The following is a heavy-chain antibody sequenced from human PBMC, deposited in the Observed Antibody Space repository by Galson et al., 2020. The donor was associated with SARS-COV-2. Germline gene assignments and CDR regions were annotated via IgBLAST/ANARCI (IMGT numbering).Heavy chain of an antibody. V-gene: IGHV6-1*01. D-gene: IGHD2-2*02. Sequence: SQTLSLTCAISGDSVSSNSAAWTWIRQSPSRGLEWLGRTYYRSKWYNDYAVSVKSRISVNPDTSKNQFSLQLSSVTPEDTAVYYCTRGIKIPRGGACFDYWGQGNLVIVSS. CDR1: GDSVSSNSAA. CDR2: TYYRSKWYN. CDR3: TRGIKIPRGGACFDY. J-gene: IGHJ4*02.